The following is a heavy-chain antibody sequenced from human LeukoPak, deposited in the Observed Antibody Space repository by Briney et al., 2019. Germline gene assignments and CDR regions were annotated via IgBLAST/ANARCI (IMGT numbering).Heavy chain of an antibody. J-gene: IGHJ4*02. V-gene: IGHV3-33*01. CDR1: GFTFSSYG. CDR2: IWYDGSNK. Sequence: PGRSLRLSCAASGFTFSSYGMHWVRQAPGKGLEWVAVIWYDGSNKYYADSVKGRFTISRDNSKNTLYLQMNSLRAEDTAVYYRATQRGDVDIVATFSFDYWGQGTLVTVSS. D-gene: IGHD5-12*01. CDR3: ATQRGDVDIVATFSFDY.